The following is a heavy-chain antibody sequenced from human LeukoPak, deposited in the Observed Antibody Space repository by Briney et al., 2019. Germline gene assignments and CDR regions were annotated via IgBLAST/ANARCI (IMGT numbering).Heavy chain of an antibody. J-gene: IGHJ4*02. Sequence: SQNLSLTCTVSGGSISSGSYYWSWIRQPAGKGLEWIGRIYTSGSTNYNPSLKSRVTISVDTSKNQFSLKLSSVTAADTAVYYCARAGYYDSSGYLYWGQGTLVTVSS. D-gene: IGHD3-22*01. CDR2: IYTSGST. CDR1: GGSISSGSYY. CDR3: ARAGYYDSSGYLY. V-gene: IGHV4-61*02.